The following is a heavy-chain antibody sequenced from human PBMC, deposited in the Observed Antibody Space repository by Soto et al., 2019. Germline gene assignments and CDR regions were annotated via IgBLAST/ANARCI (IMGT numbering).Heavy chain of an antibody. D-gene: IGHD2-2*01. CDR1: GGSFSGYY. CDR2: INHSGST. CDR3: ARRTGVFIVVVPASFDY. V-gene: IGHV4-34*01. Sequence: SETLSLTCAVYGGSFSGYYWSWIRQPPGKGLEWIGEINHSGSTNYNPSLKSRVTISVDTSKNQFSLKLSSVTAADTAVYYCARRTGVFIVVVPASFDYWGQGTLVTVSS. J-gene: IGHJ4*02.